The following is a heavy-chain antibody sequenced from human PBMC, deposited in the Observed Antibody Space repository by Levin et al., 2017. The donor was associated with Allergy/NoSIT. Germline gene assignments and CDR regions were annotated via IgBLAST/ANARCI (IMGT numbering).Heavy chain of an antibody. V-gene: IGHV3-30*18. D-gene: IGHD3-22*01. CDR2: ISYDGSNK. Sequence: GGSLRLSCAASGFTFSSYGMHWVRQAPGKGLEWVAVISYDGSNKYYADSVKGRFTISRDNSKNTLYLQMNSLRAEDTAVYYCAKNLRVVVITSAFDIWGQGTMVTVSS. CDR1: GFTFSSYG. CDR3: AKNLRVVVITSAFDI. J-gene: IGHJ3*02.